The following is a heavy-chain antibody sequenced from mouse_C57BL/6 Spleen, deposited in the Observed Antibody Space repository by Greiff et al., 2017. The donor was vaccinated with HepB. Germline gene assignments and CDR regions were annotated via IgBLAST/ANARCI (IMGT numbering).Heavy chain of an antibody. D-gene: IGHD1-1*01. J-gene: IGHJ2*01. CDR1: GYSFTGYF. Sequence: EVQLKQSGPELVKPGDSVKISCKASGYSFTGYFMNWVMQSHGKSLEWIGRINPYNGDTFYNQKFKGKATLTVDKSSSTAHMELRSLTSEDSAVYYCARSYGSSYGWGDYWGQGTTLTVSS. CDR2: INPYNGDT. V-gene: IGHV1-20*01. CDR3: ARSYGSSYGWGDY.